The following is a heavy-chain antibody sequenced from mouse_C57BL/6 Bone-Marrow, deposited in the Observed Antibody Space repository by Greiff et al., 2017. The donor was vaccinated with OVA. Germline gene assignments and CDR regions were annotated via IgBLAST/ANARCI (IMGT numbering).Heavy chain of an antibody. CDR3: TTEVADYYAMDY. CDR2: IDPENGDT. D-gene: IGHD1-1*01. CDR1: GFNIKDDY. V-gene: IGHV14-4*01. Sequence: VQLKQSGAELVRPGASVKLSCTASGFNIKDDYMHWVKQRPEQGLEWIGWIDPENGDTEYASKFQGKATITADTSSNTAYLQLSSLTSDDTAVYYCTTEVADYYAMDYWGQGTSVTVSS. J-gene: IGHJ4*01.